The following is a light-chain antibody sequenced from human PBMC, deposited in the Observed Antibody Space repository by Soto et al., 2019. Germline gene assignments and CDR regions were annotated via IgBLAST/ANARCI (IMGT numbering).Light chain of an antibody. CDR2: TAS. CDR3: QQTYSTPLT. V-gene: IGKV1-39*01. CDR1: QNIYSY. Sequence: DIQMTQSPSSLSASVGDRVTITCRASQNIYSYLNWYQQKPGKAPNLLIYTASSLESGVPSRFSGSGSGTDFTLTISNLQPEDFATYYCQQTYSTPLTFGGGTKVEIK. J-gene: IGKJ4*01.